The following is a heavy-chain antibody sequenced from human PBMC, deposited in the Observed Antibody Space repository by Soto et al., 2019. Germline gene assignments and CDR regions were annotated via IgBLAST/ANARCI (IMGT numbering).Heavy chain of an antibody. CDR2: ISSSSSYT. Sequence: PGGSLRLSCVASGFTFSDYYMSWIRQAPGKGLEWVSYISSSSSYTIYADSVKGRFTISRDNAKNSLYLQMNSLRAEDTAVYFCARDHHRYSGYDYVEYWGQGTLVTVSS. CDR1: GFTFSDYY. V-gene: IGHV3-11*05. D-gene: IGHD5-12*01. J-gene: IGHJ4*02. CDR3: ARDHHRYSGYDYVEY.